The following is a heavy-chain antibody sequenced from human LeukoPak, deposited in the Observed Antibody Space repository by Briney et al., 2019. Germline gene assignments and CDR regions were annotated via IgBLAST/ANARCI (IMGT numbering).Heavy chain of an antibody. CDR1: GFTFSSYA. Sequence: PGGSLRLSCAASGFTFSSYAMSWVRQAPGKGLEWVAVIWYDGSNKYYADSVKGRLTISKDNSNNTLYLQMNSLRAEDTAVYYCVRDTGSESSGFDYWGQGTLVTVSS. V-gene: IGHV3-33*08. J-gene: IGHJ4*02. D-gene: IGHD6-25*01. CDR3: VRDTGSESSGFDY. CDR2: IWYDGSNK.